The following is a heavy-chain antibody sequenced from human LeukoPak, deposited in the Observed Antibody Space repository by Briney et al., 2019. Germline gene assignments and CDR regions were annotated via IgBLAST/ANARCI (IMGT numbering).Heavy chain of an antibody. CDR3: AKDRDFLRFLEWFHDYYGMDV. D-gene: IGHD3-3*01. V-gene: IGHV3-23*01. Sequence: TGGSLRLSCAASGFTFSSYAMSWVRQAPGKRLEWVSAISGSGGSTYYADSVKGRFTISRDNSKNTLYLQMNSLRAEDTAVYYCAKDRDFLRFLEWFHDYYGMDVWGQGTTVTVSS. CDR2: ISGSGGST. CDR1: GFTFSSYA. J-gene: IGHJ6*02.